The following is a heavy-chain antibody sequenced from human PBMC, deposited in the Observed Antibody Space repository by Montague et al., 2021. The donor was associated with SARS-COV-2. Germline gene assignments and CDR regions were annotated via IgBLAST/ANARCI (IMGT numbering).Heavy chain of an antibody. CDR3: ARGGYYDNTGYYSDYYYSMDV. D-gene: IGHD3-22*01. Sequence: SETLSLTCTVSGGSIDSFYWSWIRRPPGKGLEWIGCIFHSGRTYYNPSLKSRVSMSVDTSKNQVSLRLSSLTAADTAVYYCARGGYYDNTGYYSDYYYSMDVWGQGTTVTVSS. CDR2: IFHSGRT. J-gene: IGHJ6*02. V-gene: IGHV4-59*01. CDR1: GGSIDSFY.